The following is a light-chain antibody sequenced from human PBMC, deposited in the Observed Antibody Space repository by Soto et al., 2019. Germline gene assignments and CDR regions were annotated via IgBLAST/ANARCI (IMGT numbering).Light chain of an antibody. CDR3: QQSYDIPRT. V-gene: IGKV1-39*01. CDR2: SAS. J-gene: IGKJ1*01. Sequence: DINSTQATSYLSASLGDRVTITCRAKQTIRIYLNWYQQKPGKAPNLLIYSASTLQNGVPSRFRGTGSGTDFTLTINSLQPEDFATYYCQQSYDIPRTFGQGTKVDIK. CDR1: QTIRIY.